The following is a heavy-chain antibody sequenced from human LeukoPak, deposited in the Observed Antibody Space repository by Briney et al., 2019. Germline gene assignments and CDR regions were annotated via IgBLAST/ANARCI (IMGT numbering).Heavy chain of an antibody. D-gene: IGHD6-13*01. Sequence: GGSLRLSCAASGFTFSSYWMHWVRHAPGKGLVWVSRINSDGSSTSYADSVKGRFTISRDNAKNTLYLQMNSLRAEDTAVYYCARDSQQLVPFDYWGQGTLVTVSS. CDR3: ARDSQQLVPFDY. J-gene: IGHJ4*02. CDR1: GFTFSSYW. V-gene: IGHV3-74*01. CDR2: INSDGSST.